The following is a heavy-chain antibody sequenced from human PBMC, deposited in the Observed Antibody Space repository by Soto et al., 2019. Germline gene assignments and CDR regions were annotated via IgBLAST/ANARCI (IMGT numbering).Heavy chain of an antibody. CDR2: ISYDGSNT. CDR1: GFTFSHYA. D-gene: IGHD2-15*01. V-gene: IGHV3-30-3*02. CDR3: AKQAVVTAFDG. Sequence: QVQMVESGGGVVQPGRSLRLSCAASGFTFSHYAMHWVRQAPGKGLEWVAFISYDGSNTYYSDSVEGRFTISKDNSKNTLFLQMNDLRRGDTAVYYCAKQAVVTAFDGWGRGTMVTVSS. J-gene: IGHJ3*01.